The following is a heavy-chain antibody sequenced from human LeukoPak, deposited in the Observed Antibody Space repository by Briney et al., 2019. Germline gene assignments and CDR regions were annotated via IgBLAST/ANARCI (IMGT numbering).Heavy chain of an antibody. CDR3: ARATYYYDSSGSTGSWFDP. J-gene: IGHJ5*02. Sequence: ASVKVSCKASGYTFTSYYMHWVRQAPGQGLEWMGIINPSGGSTSYAQKFQGRVTMTRDTSTSTVYMELSSLRSEDTAVYYCARATYYYDSSGSTGSWFDPWGQGTLVTVSS. V-gene: IGHV1-46*01. CDR1: GYTFTSYY. D-gene: IGHD3-22*01. CDR2: INPSGGST.